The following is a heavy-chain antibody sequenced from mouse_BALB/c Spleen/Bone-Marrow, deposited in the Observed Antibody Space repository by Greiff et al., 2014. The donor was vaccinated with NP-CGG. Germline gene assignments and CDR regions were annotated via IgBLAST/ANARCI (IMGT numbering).Heavy chain of an antibody. CDR2: IYPGSGST. V-gene: IGHV1-76*01. J-gene: IGHJ3*01. Sequence: QVQLQQSRAELVRPGASVKLSCKTSGYIFTSYWIHWVKQRSGQGLEWIARIYPGSGSTYYNEKFEGKATLTADKSSSTAYMQLSSLKSEDSAVYFCASGVTTGWFVYWGQGTLVTVSA. CDR1: GYIFTSYW. CDR3: ASGVTTGWFVY. D-gene: IGHD2-2*01.